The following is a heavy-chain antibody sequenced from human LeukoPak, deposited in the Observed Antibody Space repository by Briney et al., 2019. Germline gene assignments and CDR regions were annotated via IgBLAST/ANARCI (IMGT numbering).Heavy chain of an antibody. D-gene: IGHD6-19*01. V-gene: IGHV5-10-1*01. J-gene: IGHJ4*02. CDR3: ARHESGWPLF. Sequence: GESLKISCKGSGYSFTSYWISWVRQMPGKGLEWMGRIDPSDSYTYYSPSFQGHVTISADKSISTAYLQWSSLKASDTAMYYCARHESGWPLFWGQGTLVTVSS. CDR2: IDPSDSYT. CDR1: GYSFTSYW.